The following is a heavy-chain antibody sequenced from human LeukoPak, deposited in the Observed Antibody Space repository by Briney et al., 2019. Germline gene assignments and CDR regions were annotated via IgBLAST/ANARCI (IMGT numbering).Heavy chain of an antibody. CDR2: ISGSGRT. CDR1: GFSFSSYA. J-gene: IGHJ4*02. V-gene: IGHV3-23*01. D-gene: IGHD3-22*01. CDR3: TKAVDGSCYRTDYYFDY. Sequence: PGGSLRLSCAASGFSFSSYAMPWVRQAPGKGLEWVSAISGSGRTFYADSVKGRFTISRDTSKNTLYLQMTSLRGEDTAIYYCTKAVDGSCYRTDYYFDYWGQGTLVTVSS.